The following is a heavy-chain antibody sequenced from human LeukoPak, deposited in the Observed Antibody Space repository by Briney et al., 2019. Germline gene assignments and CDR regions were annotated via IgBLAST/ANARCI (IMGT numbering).Heavy chain of an antibody. CDR1: GGTFTKSA. Sequence: GSSVKVSCRTSGGTFTKSAISWVRQAPGQGLERGGCISAYNGNTNYAQRLQGRVTMTTDTYPSTAYMALRSLRSDDTAVYYCARDSAVAGFDAFDIWGQGTMVTVSS. CDR2: ISAYNGNT. CDR3: ARDSAVAGFDAFDI. J-gene: IGHJ3*02. D-gene: IGHD6-19*01. V-gene: IGHV1-18*01.